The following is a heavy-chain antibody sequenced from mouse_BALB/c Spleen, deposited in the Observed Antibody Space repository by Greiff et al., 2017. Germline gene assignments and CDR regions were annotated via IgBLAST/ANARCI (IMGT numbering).Heavy chain of an antibody. V-gene: IGHV5-17*02. J-gene: IGHJ4*01. CDR2: ISSGSSTI. CDR1: GFTFSSFG. D-gene: IGHD3-3*01. CDR3: ARAGTSGYYAMDC. Sequence: DVMLVESGGGLVQPGGSRKLSCAASGFTFSSFGMHWVRQAPEKGLEWVAYISSGSSTIYYADTVKGRFTISRDNPKNTLFLQMTSLRSEDTAMYYCARAGTSGYYAMDCWDQGTSVAVSS.